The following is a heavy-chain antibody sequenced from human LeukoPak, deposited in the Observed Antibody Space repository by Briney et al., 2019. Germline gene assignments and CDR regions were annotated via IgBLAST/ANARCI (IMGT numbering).Heavy chain of an antibody. J-gene: IGHJ4*02. Sequence: PGGALRHSCAASGFIFSTSWMSWVRQAPGKGRERVANINEDGSEKYYVDSVKGRVTISRDNAKNSLYLQMNRLRAEDTAVYYCARDRGWQQFDYWGQGTLVTVSS. D-gene: IGHD5-24*01. V-gene: IGHV3-7*01. CDR2: INEDGSEK. CDR1: GFIFSTSW. CDR3: ARDRGWQQFDY.